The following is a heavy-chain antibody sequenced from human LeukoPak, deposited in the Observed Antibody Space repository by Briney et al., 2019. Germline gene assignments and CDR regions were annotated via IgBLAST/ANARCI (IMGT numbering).Heavy chain of an antibody. CDR3: AKALRLLKDAFDI. V-gene: IGHV3-23*01. CDR2: ISGSNGST. D-gene: IGHD4-17*01. J-gene: IGHJ3*02. CDR1: GFTSSSYA. Sequence: GGSLRLSCAASGFTSSSYAMSWVRQAPGKGLEWVSAISGSNGSTYYADSVKGRFTISRDNSKNTVCLQMNSLRAEDTAVYYCAKALRLLKDAFDIWGQGTMVTVSS.